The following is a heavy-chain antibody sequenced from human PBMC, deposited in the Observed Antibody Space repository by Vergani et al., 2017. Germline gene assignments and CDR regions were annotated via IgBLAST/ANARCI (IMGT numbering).Heavy chain of an antibody. Sequence: QVQLVQSGAEVKKPGSSVKVSCKASGGTFSSYGISWVRQAPGQGLEWMGRIIPIFGTANYAQKFQGRVTITADESTSTAYMELSSLRSEDTAVYYCARFGSSSWGRWYGMDVWGQGTTVTVSS. CDR2: IIPIFGTA. D-gene: IGHD6-13*01. CDR3: ARFGSSSWGRWYGMDV. J-gene: IGHJ6*02. V-gene: IGHV1-69*13. CDR1: GGTFSSYG.